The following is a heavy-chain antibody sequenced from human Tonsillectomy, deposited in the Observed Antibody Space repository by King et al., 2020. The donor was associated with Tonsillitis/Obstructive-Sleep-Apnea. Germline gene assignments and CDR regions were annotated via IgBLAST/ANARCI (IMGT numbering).Heavy chain of an antibody. CDR1: GFTFSSYS. CDR3: ARDRGGSYSNGDY. Sequence: VQLVESGGGLVQPGGSLRVSCAASGFTFSSYSMNWVRQAPGKGLEWVSYISSSSRTIYYADSVKGRFTISRDNAKDSLYLQMNSLRDEATAVYYCARDRGGSYSNGDYWGQGTLVTVSS. J-gene: IGHJ4*02. D-gene: IGHD1-26*01. V-gene: IGHV3-48*02. CDR2: ISSSSRTI.